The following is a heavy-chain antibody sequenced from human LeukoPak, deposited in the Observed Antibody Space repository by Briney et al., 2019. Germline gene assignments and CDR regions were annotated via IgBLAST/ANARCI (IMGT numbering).Heavy chain of an antibody. CDR3: ARVGCSSTSCYEPYNWFDP. J-gene: IGHJ5*02. V-gene: IGHV1-69*13. Sequence: GASVKVSCKASGGTFSSYAISWVRQAPGQGLEWMGGIIPIFGTANYAQKFQGRVTITADESTSTAYMELSSPRSEDTAVYYCARVGCSSTSCYEPYNWFDPWGQGTLVTVSS. CDR1: GGTFSSYA. CDR2: IIPIFGTA. D-gene: IGHD2-2*01.